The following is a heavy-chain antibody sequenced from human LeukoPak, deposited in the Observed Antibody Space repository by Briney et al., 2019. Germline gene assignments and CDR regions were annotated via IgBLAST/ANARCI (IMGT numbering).Heavy chain of an antibody. D-gene: IGHD3-22*01. V-gene: IGHV3-53*01. CDR3: ARDRYDSSGYSTYYYYGMDV. J-gene: IGHJ6*02. Sequence: PGGSLRLSCAASGFTVGSNYMSWVRQAPGKGLECVSVIYSGGSTYYADSVKGRFTVSRDNSKNTLYLQMNSLRAEDTAMYYCARDRYDSSGYSTYYYYGMDVWGQGTTVTVSS. CDR2: IYSGGST. CDR1: GFTVGSNY.